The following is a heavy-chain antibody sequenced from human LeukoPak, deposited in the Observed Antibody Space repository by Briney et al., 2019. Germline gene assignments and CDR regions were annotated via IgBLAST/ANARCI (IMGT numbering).Heavy chain of an antibody. V-gene: IGHV4-39*02. J-gene: IGHJ3*02. CDR3: ARDIGPNEGDYGVVAFDI. Sequence: KPSETLSLTCTVSGGSISSSSYYWGWIRQPPGKGLEWIGSIYYSGSTYYNPSLKSRVTISVGTSKNQFSLKLSSVTAADTAVYYCARDIGPNEGDYGVVAFDIWGQGTMVTVSS. D-gene: IGHD4-17*01. CDR2: IYYSGST. CDR1: GGSISSSSYY.